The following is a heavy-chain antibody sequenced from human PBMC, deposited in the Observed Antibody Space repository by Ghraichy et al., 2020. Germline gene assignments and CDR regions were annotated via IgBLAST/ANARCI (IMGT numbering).Heavy chain of an antibody. J-gene: IGHJ2*01. CDR3: ARLPLPRRAAVGDWYFDL. V-gene: IGHV3-48*01. D-gene: IGHD6-13*01. Sequence: GGSLRLSCEGSGLSFSDDSMIWVRLTPRKALEWVSYITGSSITIFYTDSVKGRFTISRDNAKNSLYLQRNSLRAEDTAVYYCARLPLPRRAAVGDWYFDLWGRGTLFSVSS. CDR1: GLSFSDDS. CDR2: ITGSSITI.